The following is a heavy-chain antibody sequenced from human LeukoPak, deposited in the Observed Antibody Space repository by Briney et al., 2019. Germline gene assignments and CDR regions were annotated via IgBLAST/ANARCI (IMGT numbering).Heavy chain of an antibody. CDR3: ARYSRVKGGQYYFDY. J-gene: IGHJ4*02. V-gene: IGHV4-59*01. D-gene: IGHD2-21*01. CDR1: GGSISSYY. CDR2: IYYSGST. Sequence: SETLSLTCTVSGGSISSYYWSWIRQPPGKGLEWIGYIYYSGSTNYNPSLKSRVTISVDTSKNQFSLKLSSVTAADTAVYYCARYSRVKGGQYYFDYWGQGTLVTVSS.